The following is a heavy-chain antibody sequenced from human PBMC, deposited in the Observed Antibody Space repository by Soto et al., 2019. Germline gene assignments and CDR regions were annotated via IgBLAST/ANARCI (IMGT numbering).Heavy chain of an antibody. D-gene: IGHD3-9*01. CDR2: ICYDGSNK. CDR1: GFTFSSYG. CDR3: ARGERLTGFLSGRSNDYYYYGMDV. J-gene: IGHJ6*02. Sequence: PGGSLRLSFAASGFTFSSYGMHWVRQAPGKGLAWLAVICYDGSNKYYADSVKGRFAISRDNSKNTLYLKMNSQRAEETAVYYCARGERLTGFLSGRSNDYYYYGMDVWGLGTTVNVCS. V-gene: IGHV3-33*01.